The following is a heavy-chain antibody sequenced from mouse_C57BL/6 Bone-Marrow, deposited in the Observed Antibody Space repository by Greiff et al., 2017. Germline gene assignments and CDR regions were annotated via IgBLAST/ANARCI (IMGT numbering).Heavy chain of an antibody. D-gene: IGHD1-1*01. CDR2: ISSGGSYT. CDR1: GFTFSSYG. CDR3: ARLYYGSSLAWFAY. J-gene: IGHJ3*01. Sequence: EVKLVESGGDLVKPGGSLKLSCAASGFTFSSYGMSWVRQTPDKRLEWVATISSGGSYTYYPDSVKGRFTISRDNAKNTLYLQMSSLKSEDTAMYYCARLYYGSSLAWFAYWGHGTLVTVSA. V-gene: IGHV5-6*01.